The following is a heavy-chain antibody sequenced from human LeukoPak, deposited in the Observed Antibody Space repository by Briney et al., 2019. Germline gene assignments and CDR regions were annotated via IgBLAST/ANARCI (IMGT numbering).Heavy chain of an antibody. D-gene: IGHD6-19*01. CDR3: ARTAVRSSYYYGMDV. J-gene: IGHJ6*02. CDR2: ISAYNGNT. V-gene: IGHV1-18*01. CDR1: GYTFTSYD. Sequence: ASVKVSCKASGYTFTSYDINWVRQAPGQGLEWMGWISAYNGNTNYAQKLQGRVTMTTDTSTSTAYMELRSLRSDDTAVYYCARTAVRSSYYYGMDVWGQGTTVTVSS.